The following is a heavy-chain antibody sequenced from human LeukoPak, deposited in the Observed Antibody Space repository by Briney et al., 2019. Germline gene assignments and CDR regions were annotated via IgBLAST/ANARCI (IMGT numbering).Heavy chain of an antibody. CDR2: IIPILGIA. Sequence: ASVKVSCKASGGTFSSYAISWVRQAPGQGLEWMGRIIPILGIANYAQKFQGRVTITADKSTSTAYMELSSLRSEDTAVYFCAKAPTALRARGDYFDYWGQGTLVTVSS. CDR1: GGTFSSYA. J-gene: IGHJ4*02. D-gene: IGHD4-17*01. V-gene: IGHV1-69*04. CDR3: AKAPTALRARGDYFDY.